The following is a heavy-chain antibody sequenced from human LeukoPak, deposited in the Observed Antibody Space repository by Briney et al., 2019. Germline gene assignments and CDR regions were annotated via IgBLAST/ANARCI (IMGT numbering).Heavy chain of an antibody. CDR2: ITPNSGNT. V-gene: IGHV1-8*01. Sequence: ASVRVSCXXSGYTFTSYDINWVRQAPGEGVECMGWITPNSGNTGYAQKFQCRVTMTTNTSISTAYMELSSLRSEDTAVYYCARGLLTVDYWGQGTLVTVSS. CDR1: GYTFTSYD. CDR3: ARGLLTVDY. J-gene: IGHJ4*02.